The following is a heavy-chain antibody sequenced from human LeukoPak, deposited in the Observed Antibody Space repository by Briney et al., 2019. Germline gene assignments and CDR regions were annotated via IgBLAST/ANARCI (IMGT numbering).Heavy chain of an antibody. Sequence: SQTLSLTCSVSGGSISSGSYYWTWIRQPPGKGLEWIGRIYTSGSTNYNPSLKSRVTISVDTSKNQFSLKLSSVTAADTAVYYCARAEMAAAGTDWFDPWGQGTLVTVSS. D-gene: IGHD6-13*01. CDR1: GGSISSGSYY. CDR2: IYTSGST. CDR3: ARAEMAAAGTDWFDP. J-gene: IGHJ5*02. V-gene: IGHV4-61*02.